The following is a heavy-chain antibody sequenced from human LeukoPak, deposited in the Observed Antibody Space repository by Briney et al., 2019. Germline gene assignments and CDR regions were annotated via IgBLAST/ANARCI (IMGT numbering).Heavy chain of an antibody. Sequence: PSVTLSLTCTVSGGSISGYYWSWIRQPPGKGLEWIGYIYYSGSTTYNPSLKSRVIISVDTSNNQFSLKLSSVTAADTAVYYCARAVNHGYSDYWGQGTLVTVSS. V-gene: IGHV4-59*01. CDR3: ARAVNHGYSDY. CDR1: GGSISGYY. J-gene: IGHJ4*02. CDR2: IYYSGST. D-gene: IGHD3-22*01.